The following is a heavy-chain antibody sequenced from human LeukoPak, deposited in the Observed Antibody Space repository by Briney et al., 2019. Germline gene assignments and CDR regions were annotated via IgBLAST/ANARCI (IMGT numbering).Heavy chain of an antibody. V-gene: IGHV3-74*01. J-gene: IGHJ4*02. CDR3: AKGDSSGYYYYFDY. CDR1: GFTFSSYW. D-gene: IGHD3-22*01. Sequence: GGSLRLSCAASGFTFSSYWMHWVRQAPGKGLVWVSRINSDGSSTTYADSVKGRFTISRDNAKNSLYLQMNSLRAEDMALYYCAKGDSSGYYYYFDYWGQGTLVTVSS. CDR2: INSDGSST.